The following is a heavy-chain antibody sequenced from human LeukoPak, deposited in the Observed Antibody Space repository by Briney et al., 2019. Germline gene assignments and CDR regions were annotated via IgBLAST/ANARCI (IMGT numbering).Heavy chain of an antibody. V-gene: IGHV1-18*01. Sequence: GASVKVSCKASGYIFTSYGISLVRQARAHGLERIGWISAYNGNTNYAQKLQGRVTMTTDTSTSTAYMELRSLRSDDTAVYYCATASEHIVVVTATPGAFDIWGQGTMVTVSS. CDR2: ISAYNGNT. CDR1: GYIFTSYG. D-gene: IGHD2-21*02. CDR3: ATASEHIVVVTATPGAFDI. J-gene: IGHJ3*02.